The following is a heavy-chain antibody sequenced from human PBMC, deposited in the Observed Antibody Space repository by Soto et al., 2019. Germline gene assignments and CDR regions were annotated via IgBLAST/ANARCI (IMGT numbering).Heavy chain of an antibody. J-gene: IGHJ6*02. V-gene: IGHV4-59*01. CDR1: GGSISSYY. CDR2: IYYSGST. D-gene: IGHD2-2*01. Sequence: PSETLSLTCTVSGGSISSYYWSWIRQPPGKGLEWIGYIYYSGSTNYNPSLKSRVTISVDTSKNQFSLKLSSVTAADTAVYYCARVVVPAARRSDYYYGMDVWGQGTTVTVSS. CDR3: ARVVVPAARRSDYYYGMDV.